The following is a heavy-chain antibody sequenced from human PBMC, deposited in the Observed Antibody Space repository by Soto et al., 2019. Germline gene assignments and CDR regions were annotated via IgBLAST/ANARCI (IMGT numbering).Heavy chain of an antibody. CDR3: ARESKDGYNNRGLDF. CDR1: GGSFINYD. Sequence: SETLSLTCTVSGGSFINYDWNWIRQPPGKGLEWIGYIFYTGSTSYNPSLKSRVTISVDTSKDLFSLRLSSVTAADTAVYYCARESKDGYNNRGLDFWGRGTLVTVSS. CDR2: IFYTGST. D-gene: IGHD1-1*01. J-gene: IGHJ4*02. V-gene: IGHV4-59*01.